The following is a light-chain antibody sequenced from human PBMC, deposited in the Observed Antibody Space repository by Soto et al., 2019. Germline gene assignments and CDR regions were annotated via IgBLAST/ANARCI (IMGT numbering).Light chain of an antibody. CDR1: SSDIGAYSH. CDR3: NSYTRSSTWV. V-gene: IGLV2-14*01. CDR2: EVT. Sequence: QSALTQPASVSGSPGQSITISCTGTSSDIGAYSHVSWYQQHPGEAPKLMIFEVTYRPSGVSNRFSGSKSGNTASLTISGLQAEDEADYYCNSYTRSSTWVFGGGTKLTVL. J-gene: IGLJ3*02.